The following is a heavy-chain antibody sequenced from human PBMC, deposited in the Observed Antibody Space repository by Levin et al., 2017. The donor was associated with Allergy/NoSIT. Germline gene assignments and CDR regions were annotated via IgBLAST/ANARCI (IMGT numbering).Heavy chain of an antibody. CDR2: INHSGST. D-gene: IGHD3-10*01. V-gene: IGHV4-34*01. CDR3: ARGGRGERITMVRGAKRQKYDY. Sequence: SETLSLTCAVYGGSFSGYYWSWIRQPPGKGLEWIGEINHSGSTNYNPSLKSRVTISVDTSKNQFSLKLSSVTAADTAVYYCARGGRGERITMVRGAKRQKYDYWGQGTLVTVSS. J-gene: IGHJ4*02. CDR1: GGSFSGYY.